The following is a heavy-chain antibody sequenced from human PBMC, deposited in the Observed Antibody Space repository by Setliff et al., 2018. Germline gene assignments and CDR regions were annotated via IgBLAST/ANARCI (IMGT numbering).Heavy chain of an antibody. V-gene: IGHV3-7*01. J-gene: IGHJ4*02. CDR2: IKQDGSEK. CDR1: GFAFSSYW. Sequence: PGGSLRPSCAASGFAFSSYWMSWVRQAPGKGLEWVANIKQDGSEKYYVDSVKGRFTISRDNDKNSLYLQMNSLRAEDTAVYYCARGSSSYDYWGQGTLVTVS. CDR3: ARGSSSYDY. D-gene: IGHD6-6*01.